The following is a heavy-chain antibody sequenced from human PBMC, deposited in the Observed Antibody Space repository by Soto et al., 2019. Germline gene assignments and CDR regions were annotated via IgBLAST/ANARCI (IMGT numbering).Heavy chain of an antibody. J-gene: IGHJ4*02. Sequence: EVQLVESGGALVKPGGSLTLSCAASGFTFSNTWMSWVRQAPGKGLEWVGRIKTKSNGGTPDYAAPVEGRFTISRDDSKDTLYLQMNSLKTEDTAVYYCTTVRHRGNYFLDYWGQGTLVTVSS. CDR1: GFTFSNTW. D-gene: IGHD1-26*01. CDR2: IKTKSNGGTP. CDR3: TTVRHRGNYFLDY. V-gene: IGHV3-15*02.